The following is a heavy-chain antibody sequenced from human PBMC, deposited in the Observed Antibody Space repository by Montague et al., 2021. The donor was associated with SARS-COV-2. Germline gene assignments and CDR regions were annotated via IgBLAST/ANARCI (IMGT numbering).Heavy chain of an antibody. J-gene: IGHJ5*02. CDR3: ARGLYNWNYEHWFDT. CDR2: IYYSGST. CDR1: GGSVGSSHYY. Sequence: SETLSLTRTVSGGSVGSSHYYWAWIRQPPGKGLEWIGTIYYSGSTYYNPSPRSRVTIDVVASTNQFSLKLHSVTAADTAVYFCARGLYNWNYEHWFDTWGQGTLVTVSS. V-gene: IGHV4-39*01. D-gene: IGHD1-7*01.